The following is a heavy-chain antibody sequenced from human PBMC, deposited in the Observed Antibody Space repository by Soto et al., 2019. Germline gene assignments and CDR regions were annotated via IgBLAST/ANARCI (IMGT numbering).Heavy chain of an antibody. CDR3: AHRTNSSNWLAALDI. J-gene: IGHJ3*02. D-gene: IGHD6-13*01. Sequence: QITLKESGPTLMKPTQTLTLTCTFSGFSLSTSGVGVGWIRQPPGKALEWLALIFWDNDKGYSPSLKNRLSSPKDTSKNQVVLTMTNMAPVDTATYNCAHRTNSSNWLAALDIWGQGTMVTVSS. V-gene: IGHV2-5*02. CDR2: IFWDNDK. CDR1: GFSLSTSGVG.